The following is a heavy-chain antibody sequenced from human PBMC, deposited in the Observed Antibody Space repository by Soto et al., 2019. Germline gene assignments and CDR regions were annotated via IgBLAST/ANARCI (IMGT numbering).Heavy chain of an antibody. J-gene: IGHJ2*01. V-gene: IGHV4-59*01. Sequence: NPSETLSLTCTVSGGSISTYYWSWIRQPPGKGLEWIGYIYYSGSTNYNPSLKSRVTMSVDTSKNQFSLKLTSVTAADTAVYYCVKEGAMVTTRNWYFDLWGRGTLVTVSS. CDR2: IYYSGST. CDR1: GGSISTYY. CDR3: VKEGAMVTTRNWYFDL. D-gene: IGHD4-17*01.